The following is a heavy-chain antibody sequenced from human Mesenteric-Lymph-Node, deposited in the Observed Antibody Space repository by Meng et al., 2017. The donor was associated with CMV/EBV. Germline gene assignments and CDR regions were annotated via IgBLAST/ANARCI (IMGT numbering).Heavy chain of an antibody. D-gene: IGHD1-1*01. J-gene: IGHJ4*02. V-gene: IGHV4-34*01. CDR1: AASFRGSF. CDR3: ARDHVSTTVVTSGLDF. Sequence: YAASFRGSFWSWIRQPPGKGLEWIGEISHSGSTNYTPSLKRRVTISLDTSNNQFSLRLRSVTAADTCVYYCARDHVSTTVVTSGLDFWGQGTLVTVSS. CDR2: ISHSGST.